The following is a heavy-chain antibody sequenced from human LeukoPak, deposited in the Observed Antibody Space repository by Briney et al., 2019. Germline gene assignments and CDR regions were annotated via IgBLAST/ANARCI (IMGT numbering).Heavy chain of an antibody. V-gene: IGHV4-34*01. J-gene: IGHJ4*02. D-gene: IGHD6-13*01. Sequence: PSETLSLTCAVYGGSFSGYYWSWIRQPPGKGLEWIGEINHSGSTNYNPSLKSRVTISVDTSKNQFSLKLSSVTAAGTAVYYCARQRYGSSWYLLDYWGQGTLVTVSS. CDR2: INHSGST. CDR1: GGSFSGYY. CDR3: ARQRYGSSWYLLDY.